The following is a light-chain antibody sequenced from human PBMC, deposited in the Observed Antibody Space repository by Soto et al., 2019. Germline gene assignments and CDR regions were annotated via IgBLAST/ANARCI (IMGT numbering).Light chain of an antibody. V-gene: IGLV2-14*03. Sequence: QSALTQPASVSGSPGQSITISCTGTSSDVGGYDFVSWYQHHPGKAPKLIIYSNNQRPSGVPDRFSGSKSGTSASLAISGLQSEDEADYYCAAWDDSLNGLGFGGGTKLTVL. CDR2: SNN. CDR3: AAWDDSLNGLG. CDR1: SSDVGGYDF. J-gene: IGLJ3*02.